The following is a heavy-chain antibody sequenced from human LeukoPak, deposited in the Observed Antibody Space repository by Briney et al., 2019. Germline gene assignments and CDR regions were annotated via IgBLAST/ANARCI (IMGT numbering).Heavy chain of an antibody. V-gene: IGHV4-34*01. D-gene: IGHD2-2*02. CDR3: AREDIVVVPAAIHRYYYGMDV. CDR2: IYYSGST. J-gene: IGHJ6*02. Sequence: SETLSLTCAVYGGSFSGYYWGWIRQPPGKGLEWIGSIYYSGSTYYNPSLKSRVTISVDTSKNQFSLKLSSVTAADTAVYYCAREDIVVVPAAIHRYYYGMDVWGQGTTVTVSS. CDR1: GGSFSGYY.